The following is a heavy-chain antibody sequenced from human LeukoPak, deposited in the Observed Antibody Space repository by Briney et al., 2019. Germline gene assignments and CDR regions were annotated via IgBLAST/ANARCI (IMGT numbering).Heavy chain of an antibody. Sequence: SVKVSCKASGGTFSSYAISWVRQAPGQGLEWMGGIIPIFGTANYAQKFQGRVTITADESTSTAYMELSSLRSEDTAVYYCARGTWYSSSWYPYHYYYGMDVWGQGTTVTVSS. CDR3: ARGTWYSSSWYPYHYYYGMDV. CDR1: GGTFSSYA. D-gene: IGHD6-13*01. CDR2: IIPIFGTA. V-gene: IGHV1-69*13. J-gene: IGHJ6*02.